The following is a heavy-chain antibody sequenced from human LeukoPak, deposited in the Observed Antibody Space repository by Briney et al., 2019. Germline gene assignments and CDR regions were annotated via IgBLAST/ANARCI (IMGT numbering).Heavy chain of an antibody. D-gene: IGHD4-17*01. J-gene: IGHJ4*02. CDR2: ISGGGGIT. Sequence: LPGGSLRLSCAASAFTFSRSAMSWVRQAPGKGLEWVSVISGGGGITNYADSVKGLFTISRDNSNNTLSLQMNSLRVEDTAVYYCAKGGSTVTTEDVVDYWGQGTLVTVSS. V-gene: IGHV3-23*01. CDR1: AFTFSRSA. CDR3: AKGGSTVTTEDVVDY.